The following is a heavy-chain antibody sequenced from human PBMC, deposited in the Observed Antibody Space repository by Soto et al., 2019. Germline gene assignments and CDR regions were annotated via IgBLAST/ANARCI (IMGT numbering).Heavy chain of an antibody. V-gene: IGHV1-69*01. D-gene: IGHD6-6*01. CDR3: ARDRLYSSSSTMYGMDV. Sequence: QVQLVQSGAEVKKPGSSVKVSCKASGGTFSSYAISWVRQAPGQGLEWMGGIIPIFGTANYAQKFQGRVTITAGESTSTAYMEVRSLRSEDTAVYYCARDRLYSSSSTMYGMDVWGQGTTVTVSS. CDR2: IIPIFGTA. J-gene: IGHJ6*02. CDR1: GGTFSSYA.